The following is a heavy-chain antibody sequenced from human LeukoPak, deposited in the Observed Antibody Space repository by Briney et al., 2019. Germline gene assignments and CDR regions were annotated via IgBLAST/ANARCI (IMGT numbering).Heavy chain of an antibody. Sequence: GGSLRLSCAASGFTFSSFAMHWVRQAPGKGLEWVAVISLNGGDTNYAGSVKGRFTISRDNSKNTLYLQMNSLRAEDTAVYYCATDRGWRTSGYYLYYFEYWGQGTLVTFSS. J-gene: IGHJ4*02. CDR3: ATDRGWRTSGYYLYYFEY. D-gene: IGHD3-3*01. CDR2: ISLNGGDT. CDR1: GFTFSSFA. V-gene: IGHV3-30*04.